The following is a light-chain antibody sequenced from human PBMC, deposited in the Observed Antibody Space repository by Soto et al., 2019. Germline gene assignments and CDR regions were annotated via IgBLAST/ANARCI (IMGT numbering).Light chain of an antibody. CDR2: DAS. CDR3: QQRSSWPLIT. V-gene: IGKV3-11*01. Sequence: EIVLTQSPGTLSLSPGERATVSCRASQSVTSYLAWYQQKPGQAPRLLIYDASNRATGIPARFSGSGSGTDFTLTISSLQPEDFSVYYCQQRSSWPLITFGQGTRLEIK. CDR1: QSVTSY. J-gene: IGKJ5*01.